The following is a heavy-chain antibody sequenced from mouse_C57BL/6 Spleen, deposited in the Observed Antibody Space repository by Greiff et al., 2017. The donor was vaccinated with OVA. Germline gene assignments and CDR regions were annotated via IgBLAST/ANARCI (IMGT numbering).Heavy chain of an antibody. D-gene: IGHD2-4*01. CDR2: IDPNRGGT. CDR3: ARGDYDYLHYFDY. Sequence: QVQLQQPGAELVKPGASVKLSCKASGYTFTSYWMHWVKQRPGRGLEWIGRIDPNRGGTKYNEKFKSKATLTVDKPSSTAYMQLSSLTSEDSAVYYCARGDYDYLHYFDYWGQGTTLTVSS. J-gene: IGHJ2*01. CDR1: GYTFTSYW. V-gene: IGHV1-72*01.